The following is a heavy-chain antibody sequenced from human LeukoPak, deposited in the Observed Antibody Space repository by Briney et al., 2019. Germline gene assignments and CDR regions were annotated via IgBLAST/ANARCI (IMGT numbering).Heavy chain of an antibody. D-gene: IGHD3-22*01. V-gene: IGHV3-23*01. Sequence: GGSLRLSCAASGFTFNIYVMSWVRQAPGKGLEWVSGISGGVGSTYYADAVKGRFTISRDNSKNTLYLQMNSLRAEDTAVYYCAKAVAVFDSSGFRRLYFDYWGQGTLVTVSS. CDR3: AKAVAVFDSSGFRRLYFDY. J-gene: IGHJ4*02. CDR2: ISGGVGST. CDR1: GFTFNIYV.